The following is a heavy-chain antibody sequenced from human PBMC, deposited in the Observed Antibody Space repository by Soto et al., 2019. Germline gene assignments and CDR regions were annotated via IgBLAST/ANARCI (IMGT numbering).Heavy chain of an antibody. V-gene: IGHV1-2*02. D-gene: IGHD5-12*01. Sequence: QVQLVQSGAEVKKPGASVTVSCKASGYRFSDYYLHWVRQAPGQGPEWMGWMNPNSGDTKYAQKFKGRVTMTRDTSVRTAFMELNWLKSDDTAVYYCARESGGATATLDYYYFYMDVWGIGPTVTVSS. CDR3: ARESGGATATLDYYYFYMDV. CDR2: MNPNSGDT. CDR1: GYRFSDYY. J-gene: IGHJ6*03.